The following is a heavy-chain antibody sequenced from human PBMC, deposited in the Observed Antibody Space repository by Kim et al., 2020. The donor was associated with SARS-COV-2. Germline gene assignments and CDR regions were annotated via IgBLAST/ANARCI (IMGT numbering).Heavy chain of an antibody. V-gene: IGHV3-21*01. D-gene: IGHD3-10*01. CDR3: AILITMVRGVPYGMDV. J-gene: IGHJ6*02. Sequence: VKGRFTISRDNAKNSLYLQMNSLRAEDTAVYYCAILITMVRGVPYGMDVWGQGTTVTVSS.